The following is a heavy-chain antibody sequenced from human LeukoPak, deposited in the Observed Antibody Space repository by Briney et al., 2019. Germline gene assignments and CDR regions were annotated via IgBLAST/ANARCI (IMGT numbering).Heavy chain of an antibody. Sequence: PGGSLRLSCAASGFTFTNYAMSWVRQAPGKGLEWVSGMSGRGVSTYYADSVKGRFTISSDNSKNTLYLQMNSLRAEDTAIYYCAKDCNGGNGYIDYWGQGTLVTVAS. V-gene: IGHV3-23*01. CDR2: MSGRGVST. CDR1: GFTFTNYA. J-gene: IGHJ4*02. D-gene: IGHD2-15*01. CDR3: AKDCNGGNGYIDY.